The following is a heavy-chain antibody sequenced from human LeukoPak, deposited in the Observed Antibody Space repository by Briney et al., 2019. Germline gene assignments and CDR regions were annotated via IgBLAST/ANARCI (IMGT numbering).Heavy chain of an antibody. Sequence: SETLSLTCTVSGGSISSGDYYWSWIRQPPVKGLEWIGYIYYSGSTYYNPSLKSRVTISVDTSKNQFSLKLSSVTAADTAVYHCARLQIVATIMSCSDPWGQGTLVTVSS. CDR1: GGSISSGDYY. CDR3: ARLQIVATIMSCSDP. CDR2: IYYSGST. V-gene: IGHV4-30-4*01. D-gene: IGHD5-12*01. J-gene: IGHJ5*02.